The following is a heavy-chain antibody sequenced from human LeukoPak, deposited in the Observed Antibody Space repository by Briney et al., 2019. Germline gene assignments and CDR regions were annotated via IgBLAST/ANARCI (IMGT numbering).Heavy chain of an antibody. V-gene: IGHV4-34*01. CDR3: ARHGFIPSPTFDY. CDR2: INHSGST. D-gene: IGHD3-16*01. J-gene: IGHJ4*02. CDR1: GGSFSGYY. Sequence: SETLSLTCAVYGGSFSGYYWSWIRQPPGKGLEWIGEINHSGSTNYNPSLKSRVTISVDTSKNQFSLKLSSVTAADTAVYYCARHGFIPSPTFDYWGQGTLVTVSS.